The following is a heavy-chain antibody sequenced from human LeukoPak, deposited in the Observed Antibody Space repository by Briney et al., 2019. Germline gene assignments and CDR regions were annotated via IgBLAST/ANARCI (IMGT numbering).Heavy chain of an antibody. D-gene: IGHD3-3*01. J-gene: IGHJ3*02. CDR3: AGFTQYYDFWSGAFDI. CDR1: GGSISSYY. Sequence: PSETLSLTCTVSGGSISSYYWSWIRQPPGKGLECIGYIHYSGSTNYNPSLKSRITISIDTSNNQFSLKLSSVTAADTAVYYCAGFTQYYDFWSGAFDIWGQGTMVTVSS. V-gene: IGHV4-59*01. CDR2: IHYSGST.